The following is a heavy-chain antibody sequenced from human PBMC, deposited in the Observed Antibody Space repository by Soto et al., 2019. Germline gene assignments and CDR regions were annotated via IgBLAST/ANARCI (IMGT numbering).Heavy chain of an antibody. CDR3: AIGGPRITMVRGVITSAIDY. Sequence: SETLSLTCTVSGGSISRYYWNWIRQPPGKGLEWIGYIYYSGSTNYNPSLKSRVTISVDTSKDQFSLKLSSVTAADTAVYYCAIGGPRITMVRGVITSAIDYWGQGTLVTVSS. V-gene: IGHV4-59*12. D-gene: IGHD3-10*01. CDR2: IYYSGST. CDR1: GGSISRYY. J-gene: IGHJ4*02.